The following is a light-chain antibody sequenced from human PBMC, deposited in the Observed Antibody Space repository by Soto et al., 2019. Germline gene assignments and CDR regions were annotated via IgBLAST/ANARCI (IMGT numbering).Light chain of an antibody. CDR1: QSVLYSSNNKNY. CDR2: WAS. CDR3: QQCCSTPYT. Sequence: DIVMTQSPDSLAVSLGERATINCKSSQSVLYSSNNKNYLAWFQQKPGQPPKLLIYWASTRESGVPDRFSGSGSGTDFTITIISLQAEDVPVYYCQQCCSTPYTFGQGTKLEIK. V-gene: IGKV4-1*01. J-gene: IGKJ2*01.